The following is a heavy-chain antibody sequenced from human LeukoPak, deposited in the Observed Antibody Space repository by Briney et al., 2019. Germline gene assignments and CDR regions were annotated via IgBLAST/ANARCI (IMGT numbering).Heavy chain of an antibody. J-gene: IGHJ6*03. CDR2: SSAYNGDG. Sequence: ASVKVSCQASGYNFITIATSWVRQAPGQGLEWMGWSSAYNGDGNFVQKFQGRVTMTTDTSTNTAYMELRSLRYDDTAVYYCARGGPWVVATINDYYLDIWGKGTTVTVSS. D-gene: IGHD5-24*01. V-gene: IGHV1-18*01. CDR1: GYNFITIA. CDR3: ARGGPWVVATINDYYLDI.